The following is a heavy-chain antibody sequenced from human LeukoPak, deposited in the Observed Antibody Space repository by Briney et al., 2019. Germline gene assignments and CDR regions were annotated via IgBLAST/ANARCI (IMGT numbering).Heavy chain of an antibody. CDR3: ARGGPKTVTTSWYFDL. CDR1: GFTFRSYA. CDR2: ISFDGSNK. D-gene: IGHD4-17*01. V-gene: IGHV3-30-3*01. Sequence: PGGSLRLSCGATGFTFRSYAMHWVRQAPGKGLEWVTVISFDGSNKNFADSVKGRFTLSRDNSKNTLYLQMNRLRPEDTAVYSCARGGPKTVTTSWYFDLWGRGTLVTVSS. J-gene: IGHJ2*01.